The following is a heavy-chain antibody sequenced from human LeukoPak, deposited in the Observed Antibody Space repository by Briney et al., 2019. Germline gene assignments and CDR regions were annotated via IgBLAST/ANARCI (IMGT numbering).Heavy chain of an antibody. CDR1: GGSIISSGYY. D-gene: IGHD3-9*01. J-gene: IGHJ3*02. CDR2: INHSGST. CDR3: ARGQYDILTGSHAFDI. Sequence: SETLSLTCTVSGGSIISSGYYWSWIRQPPGKGLEWIGEINHSGSTNYNPSLKSRVTISVDTSKNQFSLKLSSVTAADTAVYYCARGQYDILTGSHAFDIWGQGTMVTVSS. V-gene: IGHV4-39*07.